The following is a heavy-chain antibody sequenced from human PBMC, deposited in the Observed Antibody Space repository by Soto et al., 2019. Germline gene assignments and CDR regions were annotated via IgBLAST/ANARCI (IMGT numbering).Heavy chain of an antibody. D-gene: IGHD3-10*01. Sequence: QVQLVESGGGVVQPGRYLRVSCAASGFTFNNYAMHWVRQVPGKGLEWVAVILSEGSKTHYVDSVKGRFTISTDNSKNAGDPQINTLTPENTNLYFCGKRCLGGSNCFFFVNWGQGTLVTVSS. J-gene: IGHJ4*01. CDR1: GFTFNNYA. CDR2: ILSEGSKT. V-gene: IGHV3-30*18. CDR3: GKRCLGGSNCFFFVN.